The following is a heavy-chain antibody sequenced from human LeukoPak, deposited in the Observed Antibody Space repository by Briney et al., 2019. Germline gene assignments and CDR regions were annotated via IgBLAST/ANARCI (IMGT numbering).Heavy chain of an antibody. CDR3: ARGGKLMITMVRGALASRDGFDI. CDR2: INPNSGGT. CDR1: GYTFTGYY. J-gene: IGHJ3*02. V-gene: IGHV1-2*02. D-gene: IGHD3-10*01. Sequence: ASVKVSCKASGYTFTGYYMHWVRQAPGQGLEWMGWINPNSGGTNYAQKFQGRVTMTRDTSISTAYMELSRLRSDDTAMYYCARGGKLMITMVRGALASRDGFDIWGQGTMVTVSS.